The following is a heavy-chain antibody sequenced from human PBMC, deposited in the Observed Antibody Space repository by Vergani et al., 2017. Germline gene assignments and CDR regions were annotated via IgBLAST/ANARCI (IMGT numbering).Heavy chain of an antibody. CDR1: FVSIRNHY. CDR3: ASDTHSGQRADR. Sequence: QVQLQESGPGLVKSSETLSLTCSVSFVSIRNHYCNWIRQPPGKGLEWIGSIHYSENTNYNPSLKTRVTISVDTSKNQFSPTLTSVTAADTAVYYCASDTHSGQRADRWGQGILVTVTS. J-gene: IGHJ5*02. CDR2: IHYSENT. D-gene: IGHD6-19*01. V-gene: IGHV4-59*11.